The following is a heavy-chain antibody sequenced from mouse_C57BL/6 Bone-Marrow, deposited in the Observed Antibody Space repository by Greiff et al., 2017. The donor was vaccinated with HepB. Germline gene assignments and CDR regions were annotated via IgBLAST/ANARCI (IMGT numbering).Heavy chain of an antibody. J-gene: IGHJ3*01. CDR1: GYTFTSYW. V-gene: IGHV1-55*01. D-gene: IGHD2-2*01. CDR3: ARWRGGYDEGFAY. CDR2: IYPGSGST. Sequence: QVQLQQPGAELVKPGASVKMSCKASGYTFTSYWITWVKQRPGQGLEWIGDIYPGSGSTNYNEKFKSKATLTVDTSSSTAYMQLSSLTSEDSAVYYGARWRGGYDEGFAYWGQGTLVTVSA.